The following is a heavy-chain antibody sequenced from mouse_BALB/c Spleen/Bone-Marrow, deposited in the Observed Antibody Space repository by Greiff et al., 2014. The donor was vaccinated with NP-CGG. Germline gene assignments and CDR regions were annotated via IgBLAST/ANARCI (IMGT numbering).Heavy chain of an antibody. V-gene: IGHV2-9*02. CDR1: GFSPTNYG. CDR2: IWADGST. Sequence: VQVVESGPGLVAPSQSLSITCTVSGFSPTNYGVHWVRQPPGKGLEWLGVIWADGSTNYNSALMSRLSISKDNSKSQVFFKMNSLQTDDTAMYYCARITTATGAMDYWGQGTSVTVSS. CDR3: ARITTATGAMDY. J-gene: IGHJ4*01. D-gene: IGHD1-2*01.